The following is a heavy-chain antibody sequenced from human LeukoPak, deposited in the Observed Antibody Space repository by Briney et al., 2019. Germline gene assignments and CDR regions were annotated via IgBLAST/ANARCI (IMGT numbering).Heavy chain of an antibody. CDR1: GFSFSIYC. V-gene: IGHV3-30*02. Sequence: GGSLRLSCATSGFSFSIYCMHWVRQAHGKGLEWVAFTGYDGSNKNYADSVNGRLTIYREYSKTTLYLQMNSLRGEDTAVYYCARGGLTIAEATTSWYLDYWGKGTLVTVSP. CDR3: ARGGLTIAEATTSWYLDY. D-gene: IGHD1-26*01. J-gene: IGHJ4*02. CDR2: TGYDGSNK.